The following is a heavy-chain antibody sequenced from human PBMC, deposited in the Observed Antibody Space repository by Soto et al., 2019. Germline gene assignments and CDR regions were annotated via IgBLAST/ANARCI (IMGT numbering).Heavy chain of an antibody. Sequence: QVQLVQSGAEVKKPGASVKISCKASGDTFTSYYMHWVRQAPGQGLEWMGIINPSGDTSYAQKFQGRVTXTRXXSXRTVYRELSSLRSEDTAVYYCARVYCSGGGCYGIDYWGQGTLVTVSS. CDR1: GDTFTSYY. J-gene: IGHJ4*02. D-gene: IGHD2-15*01. CDR2: INPSGDT. CDR3: ARVYCSGGGCYGIDY. V-gene: IGHV1-46*01.